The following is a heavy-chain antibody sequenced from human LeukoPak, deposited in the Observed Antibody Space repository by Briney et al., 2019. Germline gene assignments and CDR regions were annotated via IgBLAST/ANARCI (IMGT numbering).Heavy chain of an antibody. CDR1: GGSISSGGYY. J-gene: IGHJ4*02. CDR3: ASVRLSTVVTPRFDY. CDR2: IYHSGST. Sequence: SETLSLTRTVSGGSISSGGYYWSWIRQPPGKGLEWIGYIYHSGSTYYNPSLKSRVTISVDRSKNQFSLKLSSVTAADTAVYYCASVRLSTVVTPRFDYWGQGTLVTVSS. D-gene: IGHD4-23*01. V-gene: IGHV4-30-2*01.